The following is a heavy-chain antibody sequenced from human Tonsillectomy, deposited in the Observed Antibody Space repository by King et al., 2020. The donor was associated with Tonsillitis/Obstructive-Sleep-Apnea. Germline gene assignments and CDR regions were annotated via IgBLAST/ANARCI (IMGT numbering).Heavy chain of an antibody. D-gene: IGHD5-12*01. Sequence: VQLVESGGGLVKPGGSLRLSCAASGFTFSDYHMTWIRQAPGKGLEWVSYISSSGTTIYYADSLKGRFTISRDNAKNSLHLQMNSLRAEDTAVYYCAGGYNYYSYYDMDVWGKGTTVTVSS. V-gene: IGHV3-11*01. CDR2: ISSSGTTI. J-gene: IGHJ6*03. CDR3: AGGYNYYSYYDMDV. CDR1: GFTFSDYH.